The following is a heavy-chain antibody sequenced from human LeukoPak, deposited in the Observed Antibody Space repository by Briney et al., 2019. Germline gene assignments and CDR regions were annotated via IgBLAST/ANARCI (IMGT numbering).Heavy chain of an antibody. CDR1: GGSISGYY. Sequence: PSETLSLTCTVSGGSISGYYWSWIRQPPGKGLEWIGFIYYSGTSNYNPSLKSRVTVSVNASKNQFSLKVTSVTAADTAVYYCARHDGYGYSDPFDIWGQGTMVTVSS. CDR2: IYYSGTS. CDR3: ARHDGYGYSDPFDI. J-gene: IGHJ3*02. D-gene: IGHD5-18*01. V-gene: IGHV4-59*08.